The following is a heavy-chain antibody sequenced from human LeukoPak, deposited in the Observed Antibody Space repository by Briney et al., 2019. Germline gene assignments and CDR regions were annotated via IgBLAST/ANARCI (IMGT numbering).Heavy chain of an antibody. D-gene: IGHD6-13*01. J-gene: IGHJ6*02. V-gene: IGHV3-23*01. CDR2: ISGSGGST. CDR3: AKERIAAAGAYYYGMDV. CDR1: GFTFSSYA. Sequence: PGGSLRLSCAASGFTFSSYAMSWVRQAPGKGLEWVSAISGSGGSTYYADSVKGRFTISRDNSKNTLYLQMNSLRAEDTAVYYCAKERIAAAGAYYYGMDVWGQGTTVTVSS.